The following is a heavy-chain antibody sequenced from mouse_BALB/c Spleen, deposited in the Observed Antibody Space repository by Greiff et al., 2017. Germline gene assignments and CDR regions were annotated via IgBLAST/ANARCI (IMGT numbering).Heavy chain of an antibody. J-gene: IGHJ3*01. CDR2: IDPANGNT. V-gene: IGHV14-3*02. Sequence: EVQVVESGAELVKPGASVKLSCTASGFNIKDTYMHWVKQRPEQGLEWIGRIDPANGNTKYDPKFQGKATITADTSSNTAYLQLSSLTSEDTAVYYCARSEAYWGQGTLVTVSA. CDR3: ARSEAY. CDR1: GFNIKDTY.